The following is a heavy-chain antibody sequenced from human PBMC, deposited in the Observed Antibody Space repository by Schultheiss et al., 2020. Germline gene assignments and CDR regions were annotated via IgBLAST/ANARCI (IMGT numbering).Heavy chain of an antibody. CDR1: GFTFSSYS. CDR2: ISSSSSYI. CDR3: AKSGIAARPNYYYYMDV. V-gene: IGHV3-21*04. Sequence: GGSLRLSCAASGFTFSSYSMNWVRQAPGKGLEWVSSISSSSSYIYYADSVKGRFTISRDNAKNSLYLQMNSLKTEDTAVYYCAKSGIAARPNYYYYMDVWGKGTTATVPS. J-gene: IGHJ6*03. D-gene: IGHD6-6*01.